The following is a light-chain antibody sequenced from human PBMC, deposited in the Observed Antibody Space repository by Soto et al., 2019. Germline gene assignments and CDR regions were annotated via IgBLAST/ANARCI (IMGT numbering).Light chain of an antibody. J-gene: IGKJ1*01. CDR1: QSIRNE. Sequence: DIKMTQSPSSLSASVGDRVTITCRASQSIRNELGWYQQKPGRAPKRLIYDASNLQSGVPSRFSGSGFGTEFTLTISSLQPEDFATYSCQQHYNYPWTFGQGTKVDIK. V-gene: IGKV1-17*01. CDR2: DAS. CDR3: QQHYNYPWT.